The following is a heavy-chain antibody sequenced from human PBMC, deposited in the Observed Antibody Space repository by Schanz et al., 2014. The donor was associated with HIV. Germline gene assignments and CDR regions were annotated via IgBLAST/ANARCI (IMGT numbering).Heavy chain of an antibody. CDR1: GFIFDDYA. CDR3: AKSLPIETATITYFDY. Sequence: EVQLVESGGGLVQPGRSLRLSCAASGFIFDDYAMHWVRQAPGKGLEWVSGITWNSETRGYADSVKGRFSISRDNAKNSLYLQMNSLRAEDTAVYYCAKSLPIETATITYFDYWGQGTLVTVSS. CDR2: ITWNSETR. J-gene: IGHJ4*02. V-gene: IGHV3-9*01. D-gene: IGHD1-20*01.